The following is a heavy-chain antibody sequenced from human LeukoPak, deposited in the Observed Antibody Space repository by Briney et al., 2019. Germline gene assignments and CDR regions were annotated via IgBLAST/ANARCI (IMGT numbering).Heavy chain of an antibody. CDR1: SDSISPYY. CDR2: IYYTGST. D-gene: IGHD5-24*01. V-gene: IGHV4-59*01. J-gene: IGHJ4*02. CDR3: ARVDDYNSLY. Sequence: SETLSLTCTVSSDSISPYYWSWIRQSPGKRLEWIGYIYYTGSTNYNPSLKSRVTISVDTSENQFSLKLSSVTAADSAMYYCARVDDYNSLYWGQGILVTVSS.